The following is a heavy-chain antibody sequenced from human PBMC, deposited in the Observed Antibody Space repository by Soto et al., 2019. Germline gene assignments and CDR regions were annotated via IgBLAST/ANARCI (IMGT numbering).Heavy chain of an antibody. V-gene: IGHV4-34*01. J-gene: IGHJ6*02. CDR3: ARASIFYSYGSGSYRKYGMDV. Sequence: ETLSLTCAVYGGSFSGYYWSWIRQPPGKGLEWIGEINHSGSTNYNPSLKSRVTISVDTSKNQFSLKLSSVTAADTAVYYCARASIFYSYGSGSYRKYGMDVWGQGTTVTVSS. CDR1: GGSFSGYY. CDR2: INHSGST. D-gene: IGHD3-10*01.